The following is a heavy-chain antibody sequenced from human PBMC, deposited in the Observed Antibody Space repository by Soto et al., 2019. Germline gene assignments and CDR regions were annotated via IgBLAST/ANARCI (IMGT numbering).Heavy chain of an antibody. D-gene: IGHD2-15*01. Sequence: GGSLRLSCSASGFTLSIHVMHWVRQAPGKGLEYVSGITSNGGSTYYADSVRGRFTISRDNSKHALYLQMSSLRAEDTAVYYCVKDPVGGPCGGPLDVFDFWGQGSMVTVSS. CDR3: VKDPVGGPCGGPLDVFDF. CDR2: ITSNGGST. CDR1: GFTLSIHV. J-gene: IGHJ3*01. V-gene: IGHV3-64D*08.